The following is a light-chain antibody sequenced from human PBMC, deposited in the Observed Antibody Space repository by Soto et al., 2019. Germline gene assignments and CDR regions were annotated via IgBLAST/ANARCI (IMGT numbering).Light chain of an antibody. CDR1: QSVSSSY. CDR3: QQYGSSYT. J-gene: IGKJ2*01. CDR2: GAS. V-gene: IGKV3-20*01. Sequence: EIVLTQSPGTLSLSPGERATLSCRASQSVSSSYLAWYQQKGGQAPRLLIYGASRRATGIPDRFSGSGSRTDFTLTIPRLEPEDVALYYCQQYGSSYTFGQGTKLEIK.